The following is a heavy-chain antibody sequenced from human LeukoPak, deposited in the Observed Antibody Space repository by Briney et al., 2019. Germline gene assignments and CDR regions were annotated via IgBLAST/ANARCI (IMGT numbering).Heavy chain of an antibody. CDR2: MNPNSGNT. J-gene: IGHJ4*02. Sequence: ASVKVSCKASGYTFTSYYMHWVRQATGQGLEWMGWMNPNSGNTGYAQKFQGRVTMTRNTSISTAYMELSSLRSEDTAVYYCASGVYGSGSYEFDYWGQGTLVTVSS. V-gene: IGHV1-8*02. CDR1: GYTFTSYY. CDR3: ASGVYGSGSYEFDY. D-gene: IGHD3-10*01.